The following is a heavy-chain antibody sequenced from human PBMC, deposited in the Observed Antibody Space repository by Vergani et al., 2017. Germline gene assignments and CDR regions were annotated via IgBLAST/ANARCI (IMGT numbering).Heavy chain of an antibody. D-gene: IGHD3-10*01. Sequence: QITLKESGPTLVKPTQTLTLTCTFSGFSLSTTGVGVGWIRQPPGKALEWLALIYWNDDKRYSPSLRSRLTITKDTSKNQVVLTLTNLGPVDTRTYYCAHGRISMRGVIMVHPYYFDYWGQGTLVTVSS. CDR2: IYWNDDK. J-gene: IGHJ4*02. CDR3: AHGRISMRGVIMVHPYYFDY. CDR1: GFSLSTTGVG. V-gene: IGHV2-5*01.